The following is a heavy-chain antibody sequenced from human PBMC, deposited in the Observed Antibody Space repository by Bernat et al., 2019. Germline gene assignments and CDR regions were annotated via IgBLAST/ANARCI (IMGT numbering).Heavy chain of an antibody. V-gene: IGHV4-39*01. Sequence: QLQLQESGPGLVKPSETLSLTCTVSGGSISSSSYYWGWIRQPPGKGLEWIGSIYYSGSTYYKPSLKSRVTISVDTSKNQFSLKLSSVTAADTAVYYCASGVYYYDSSGYYLDYWGQGTLVTVSS. CDR1: GGSISSSSYY. CDR2: IYYSGST. J-gene: IGHJ4*02. CDR3: ASGVYYYDSSGYYLDY. D-gene: IGHD3-22*01.